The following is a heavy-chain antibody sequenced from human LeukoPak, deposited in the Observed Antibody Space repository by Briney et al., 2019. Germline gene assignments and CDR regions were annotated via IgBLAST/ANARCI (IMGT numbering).Heavy chain of an antibody. CDR1: GGSISSSSYY. V-gene: IGHV4-39*07. J-gene: IGHJ3*02. CDR2: IYYSGST. Sequence: PSETLSLTCTVSGGSISSSSYYWGWIRQPPGKGLEWIGSIYYSGSTNYNPSLKSRVTISVDTSKNQFSLKLSSVTAADTAVYYCARGRLERRPHDAFDIWGQGTMVTVSS. CDR3: ARGRLERRPHDAFDI. D-gene: IGHD1-1*01.